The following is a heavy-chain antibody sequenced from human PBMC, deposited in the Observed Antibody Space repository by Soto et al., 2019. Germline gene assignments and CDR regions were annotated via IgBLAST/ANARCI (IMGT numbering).Heavy chain of an antibody. Sequence: PSETLSLTCTVSGASVSSGDYYWTWIRQPPGKGLEWVGHIYFSGRTNYIPSLESRVTISLDTSKNQFSLKLTSVAAADTAVYYCARVPIDTYMIYWSDPWGQGTLVTVSS. CDR1: GASVSSGDYY. J-gene: IGHJ5*02. V-gene: IGHV4-61*08. CDR3: ARVPIDTYMIYWSDP. D-gene: IGHD3-16*01. CDR2: IYFSGRT.